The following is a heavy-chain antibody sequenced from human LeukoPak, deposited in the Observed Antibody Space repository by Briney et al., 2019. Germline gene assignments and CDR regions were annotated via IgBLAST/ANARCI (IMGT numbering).Heavy chain of an antibody. J-gene: IGHJ5*02. CDR1: GGSFSGYY. Sequence: SETLSLTCAVYGGSFSGYYWSWIRQPPGKGLEWIWEVNHSGSTNYNPALKSRVHISLDTSKNHYSLKLSSVTAADTAVYYCARADSSSWRPWGLGTLVTVSS. CDR2: VNHSGST. CDR3: ARADSSSWRP. D-gene: IGHD6-13*01. V-gene: IGHV4-34*01.